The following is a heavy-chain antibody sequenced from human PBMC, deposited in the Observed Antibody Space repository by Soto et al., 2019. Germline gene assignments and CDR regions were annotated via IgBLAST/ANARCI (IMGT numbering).Heavy chain of an antibody. J-gene: IGHJ4*01. CDR2: IIPIFGTA. CDR3: ARGLRLGELAFSY. Sequence: QGQLVQSGAEVKKPGSSVKVSCKASGGTFSSHAISWVRQAPGQGLDWMGGIIPIFGTAKYAQNFQGRVKITADESTSTANMELSSLRSEDTAVYYCARGLRLGELAFSYWGPGTLVTVSS. V-gene: IGHV1-69*01. D-gene: IGHD3-16*01. CDR1: GGTFSSHA.